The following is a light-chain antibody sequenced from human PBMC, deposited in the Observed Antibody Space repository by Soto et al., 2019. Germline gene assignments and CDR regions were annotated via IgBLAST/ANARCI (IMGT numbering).Light chain of an antibody. CDR1: SSNIGSDT. CDR2: SNY. J-gene: IGLJ3*02. Sequence: QSVLTQPPSASGTPGQRVTISCSGSSSNIGSDTVHWYQHLPGTAPNLLIYSNYQRPSGVPDRFSGSKSGTSASLAISGLQSEDEADYYCAAWDDSLNGPVFGGGTKLTVL. CDR3: AAWDDSLNGPV. V-gene: IGLV1-44*01.